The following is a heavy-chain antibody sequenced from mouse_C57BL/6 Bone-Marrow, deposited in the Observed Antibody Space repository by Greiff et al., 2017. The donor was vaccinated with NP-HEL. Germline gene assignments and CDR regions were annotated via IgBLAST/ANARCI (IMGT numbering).Heavy chain of an antibody. CDR1: GFTFSDYY. CDR2: ISNGGGST. CDR3: ARHLDYYGSSYHWYFDV. Sequence: EVMLVESGGGLVQPGGSLKLSCAASGFTFSDYYMYWVRQTPEKRLEWVAYISNGGGSTYYPDTVKGRFTISRDNAKNTLYLQMSRLKSEDTAMYYCARHLDYYGSSYHWYFDVWGTGTTVTVSS. D-gene: IGHD1-1*01. J-gene: IGHJ1*03. V-gene: IGHV5-12*01.